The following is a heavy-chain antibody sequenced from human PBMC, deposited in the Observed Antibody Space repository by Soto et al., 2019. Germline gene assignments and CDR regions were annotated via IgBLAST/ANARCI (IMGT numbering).Heavy chain of an antibody. CDR1: GGSISSGGYS. J-gene: IGHJ5*02. CDR2: IYHSWSA. CDR3: ARAKGWELSPYYWFDP. D-gene: IGHD3-16*02. V-gene: IGHV4-30-2*01. Sequence: SETLSLTCAVSGGSISSGGYSWSWIRQQPGKGLEWIGYIYHSWSASYNPSLKSRVTISVDRSKNQFSLKLSSVTAADTAVYYWARAKGWELSPYYWFDPWGQGTLVTVSS.